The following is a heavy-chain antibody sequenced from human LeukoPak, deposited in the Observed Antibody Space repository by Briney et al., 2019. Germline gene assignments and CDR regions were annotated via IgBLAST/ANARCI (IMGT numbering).Heavy chain of an antibody. V-gene: IGHV5-51*01. CDR3: ARHLSSITSCPHY. CDR2: IYPGNSDI. CDR1: GYSFTTYW. J-gene: IGHJ4*02. D-gene: IGHD2-2*01. Sequence: GESLKISCKGSGYSFTTYWIAWVRQKPGKGLEWMGVIYPGNSDITYSPSFQGQVTISVDKSISTAYLQWSSLKASDTAIYYCARHLSSITSCPHYWGQGTLVTVSS.